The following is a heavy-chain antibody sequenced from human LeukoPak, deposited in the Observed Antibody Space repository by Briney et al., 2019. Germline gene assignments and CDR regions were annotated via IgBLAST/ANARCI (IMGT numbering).Heavy chain of an antibody. J-gene: IGHJ3*02. V-gene: IGHV1-2*06. CDR3: ARESNHSYHDAFDI. D-gene: IGHD4-11*01. CDR2: INPNSGGT. CDR1: GYTFTGYY. Sequence: ASVKVSCKASGYTFTGYYMHWVRQAPGQGLEWMGRINPNSGGTNYAQKFQGRVTMTRDTSISTAYMELSRLRSDDTAVYYCARESNHSYHDAFDIWGQGTMVTVSS.